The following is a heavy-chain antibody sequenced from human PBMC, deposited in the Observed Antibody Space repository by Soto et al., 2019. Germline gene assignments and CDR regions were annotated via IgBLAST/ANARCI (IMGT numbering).Heavy chain of an antibody. Sequence: PSETLSLTCTVSGGSISSYYWSWIRQPPGKGLEWIGYIYYSGSTNYNPSLKSRVTISVDTSKNQFSLKLSSVTAADTAVYYCARPTVAAAGTIWFDPWGQGTLVTVSS. J-gene: IGHJ5*02. V-gene: IGHV4-59*08. D-gene: IGHD6-13*01. CDR3: ARPTVAAAGTIWFDP. CDR2: IYYSGST. CDR1: GGSISSYY.